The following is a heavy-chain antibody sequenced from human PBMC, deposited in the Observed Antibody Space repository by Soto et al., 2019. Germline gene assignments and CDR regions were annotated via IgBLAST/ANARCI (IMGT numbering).Heavy chain of an antibody. CDR1: GGSISGYY. D-gene: IGHD1-26*01. Sequence: SETLSLTCTVSGGSISGYYWSWIRQPPGKGLEWIGYIYYSGSTNYNPSLKSRVTISVDTSKNQFSLKLSSVTAADTAVYYCARDIVGGGRLRYYYRMDVWGQGTTVTVSS. CDR2: IYYSGST. CDR3: ARDIVGGGRLRYYYRMDV. V-gene: IGHV4-59*01. J-gene: IGHJ6*02.